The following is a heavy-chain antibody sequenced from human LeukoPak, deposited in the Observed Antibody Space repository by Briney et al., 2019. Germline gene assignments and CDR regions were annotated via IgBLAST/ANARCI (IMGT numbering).Heavy chain of an antibody. V-gene: IGHV3-21*01. CDR2: ISSSSSYI. Sequence: PGGSLRLSCAASGFTFSSYAMSWVRQAPGKGLEWVSSISSSSSYIYYADSVKGRFTISRDNAKNSLYLQMNSLRAEDTAVYYCARDTDFWSGYYYYYYGMDVWGQGTTVTVSS. J-gene: IGHJ6*02. D-gene: IGHD3-3*01. CDR3: ARDTDFWSGYYYYYYGMDV. CDR1: GFTFSSYA.